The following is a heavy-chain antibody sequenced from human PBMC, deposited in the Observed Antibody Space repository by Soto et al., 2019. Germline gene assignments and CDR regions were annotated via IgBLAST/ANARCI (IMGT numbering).Heavy chain of an antibody. CDR3: ARGLGGATTHFDY. V-gene: IGHV4-34*01. CDR1: GGSFSGYY. D-gene: IGHD1-26*01. J-gene: IGHJ4*02. CDR2: INHSGST. Sequence: QVQLQQWGAGLLKPSETLSLTCAVYGGSFSGYYWSWIRQPPGKGLEWIGEINHSGSTNYNPSLKSRVTRSVDTSKNQFSLKLSSVTAADTAVYYCARGLGGATTHFDYWGQGTLVTVSS.